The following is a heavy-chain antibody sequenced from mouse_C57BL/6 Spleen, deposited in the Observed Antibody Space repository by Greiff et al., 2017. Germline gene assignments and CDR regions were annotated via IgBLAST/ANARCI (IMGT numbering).Heavy chain of an antibody. CDR3: ERPNWDYFDY. V-gene: IGHV5-17*01. CDR2: ISSGSSTI. CDR1: GFTFSDYG. D-gene: IGHD4-1*01. J-gene: IGHJ2*01. Sequence: EVQRVESGGGLVKPGGSLKLSCAASGFTFSDYGMHWVRQAPEKGLEWVAYISSGSSTIYYADTVKGRFTISIDNAKNTLFLQMTSLRSEDTAMYYGERPNWDYFDYWGQGTTLTVSS.